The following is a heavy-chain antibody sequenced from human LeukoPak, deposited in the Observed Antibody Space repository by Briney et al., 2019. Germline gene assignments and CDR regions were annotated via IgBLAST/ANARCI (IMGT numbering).Heavy chain of an antibody. J-gene: IGHJ4*02. Sequence: KPGESLKISCEASGYSFTTYWIGWVRQMPGKGLEWMGSIYPGDSDTTYDPSFQGQVTISADKSISTAYLQWNSLKASDTAMYYCALGVAGRFAFWGQGTLVTVSS. D-gene: IGHD6-19*01. V-gene: IGHV5-51*01. CDR3: ALGVAGRFAF. CDR2: IYPGDSDT. CDR1: GYSFTTYW.